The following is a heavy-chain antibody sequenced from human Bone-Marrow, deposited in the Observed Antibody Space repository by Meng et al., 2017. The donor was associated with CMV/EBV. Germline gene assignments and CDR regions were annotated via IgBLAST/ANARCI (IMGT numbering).Heavy chain of an antibody. Sequence: GGSLRLSCAASGFTFTKHWMHWVRQAPGKGLEWVSRINGDATRTSYVDSVEGRFTITRDNAKNTVHLQMNSLGVEDTAVYYCARDGGSTFFDYWGQGVLVNGAS. CDR3: ARDGGSTFFDY. CDR2: INGDATRT. CDR1: GFTFTKHW. J-gene: IGHJ4*02. D-gene: IGHD3-16*01. V-gene: IGHV3-74*01.